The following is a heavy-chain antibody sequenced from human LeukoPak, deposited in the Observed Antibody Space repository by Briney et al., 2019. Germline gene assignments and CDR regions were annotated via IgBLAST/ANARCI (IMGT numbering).Heavy chain of an antibody. D-gene: IGHD5-24*01. CDR3: AKDWAGSDKRYYFDY. J-gene: IGHJ4*02. Sequence: GGFLRLSCAASGFTFSSYAMHWVRQAPGKGLEWVAVISYDGSNKYYADSVKGRFTISRDNSKNTLYLQMNSLRAEDTAVYYCAKDWAGSDKRYYFDYWGQGTLVTVSS. V-gene: IGHV3-30-3*01. CDR2: ISYDGSNK. CDR1: GFTFSSYA.